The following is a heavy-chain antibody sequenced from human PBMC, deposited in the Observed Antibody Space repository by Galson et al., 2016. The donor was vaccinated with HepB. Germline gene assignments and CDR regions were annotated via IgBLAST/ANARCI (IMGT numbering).Heavy chain of an antibody. J-gene: IGHJ4*02. CDR3: ARDDDYVWGTYRYTRTVPQYYLDY. D-gene: IGHD3-16*02. CDR2: ISSSSSTV. Sequence: SLRLSCAASGFTFGSYSMNWARQAPGKGLEWVSYISSSSSTVYYADSVKGRFTISRDNAKNSLYLQMNSLRAEDTAVYYCARDDDYVWGTYRYTRTVPQYYLDYWGQGTLVTVSS. V-gene: IGHV3-48*01. CDR1: GFTFGSYS.